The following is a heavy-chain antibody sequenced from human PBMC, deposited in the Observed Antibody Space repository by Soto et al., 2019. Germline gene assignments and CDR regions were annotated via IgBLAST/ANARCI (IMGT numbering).Heavy chain of an antibody. V-gene: IGHV3-11*01. CDR1: GFTFSDYY. Sequence: QVQLVESGGGLVKPEGSLRLSCAASGFTFSDYYMTWIRQAPGKGLEWVSYISSGGGTIHYADSVKGRFTISRDNAKTSLYLQMNSLRVEDTAVYYCARTPITSGSYHYGSWGQGTLVTVSS. CDR3: ARTPITSGSYHYGS. D-gene: IGHD3-10*01. CDR2: ISSGGGTI. J-gene: IGHJ4*02.